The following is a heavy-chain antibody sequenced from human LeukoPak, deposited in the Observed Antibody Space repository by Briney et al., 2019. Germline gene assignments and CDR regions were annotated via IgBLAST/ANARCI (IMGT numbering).Heavy chain of an antibody. CDR2: ISQDGSEK. Sequence: GGSLRLSCAASGFTFSNFWMSWVRQAPGKGLEWVANISQDGSEKNYVDSVKGRFTISRDSAKNSLYLQMDSLRVEDTAIYYCARCSGWAFKNWGQGTLVTVSS. D-gene: IGHD6-19*01. J-gene: IGHJ4*02. V-gene: IGHV3-7*01. CDR1: GFTFSNFW. CDR3: ARCSGWAFKN.